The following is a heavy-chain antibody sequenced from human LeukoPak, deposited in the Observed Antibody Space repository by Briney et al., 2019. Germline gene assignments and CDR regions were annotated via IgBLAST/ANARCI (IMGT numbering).Heavy chain of an antibody. D-gene: IGHD2-15*01. CDR3: ARGDCSGGSCYHGY. J-gene: IGHJ4*02. V-gene: IGHV4-61*02. Sequence: SETLSLTCTVSGGSISSGSYYWSWIRQPAGKGLEWIGRIYTSGSTNYNPSLKSRVTISVDTSKNQFSLKLSSVTAADTAVYYCARGDCSGGSCYHGYWGQGTLVTVSS. CDR1: GGSISSGSYY. CDR2: IYTSGST.